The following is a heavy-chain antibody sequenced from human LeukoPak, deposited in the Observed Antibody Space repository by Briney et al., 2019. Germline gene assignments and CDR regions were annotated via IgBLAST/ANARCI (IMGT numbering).Heavy chain of an antibody. D-gene: IGHD3-3*01. CDR3: ANPHPGGYYFLGYMDV. CDR2: IRYDGSNT. CDR1: GFTFSSYG. Sequence: GGSLRLSCAASGFTFSSYGMHWGRQAPGKGLEWVAFIRYDGSNTYYADSVKGRFTFSRENSQNTLYLQMNRLRAEDTAVYYCANPHPGGYYFLGYMDVWGKGTTVTVSS. V-gene: IGHV3-30*02. J-gene: IGHJ6*03.